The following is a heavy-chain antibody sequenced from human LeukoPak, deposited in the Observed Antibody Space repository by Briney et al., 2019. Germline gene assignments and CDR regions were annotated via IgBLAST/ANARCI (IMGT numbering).Heavy chain of an antibody. D-gene: IGHD6-19*01. V-gene: IGHV1-3*01. CDR1: GYTFTNYA. CDR2: FNSDKGNT. Sequence: ASVKVSCKASGYTFTNYAIHWVRQAPAQRLEWMGWFNSDKGNTEYSQKFQGRVIITRDTSASAAYMELSSLRPEDTAVFFCARGGPNSSGWTLDYWGQGTLVTVSP. J-gene: IGHJ4*02. CDR3: ARGGPNSSGWTLDY.